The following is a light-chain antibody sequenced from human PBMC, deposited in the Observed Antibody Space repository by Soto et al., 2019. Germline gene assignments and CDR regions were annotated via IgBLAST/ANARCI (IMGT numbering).Light chain of an antibody. V-gene: IGLV2-14*03. Sequence: QSALTTPASVSGSPGQSITISCTGTSSDVGGYNHVSWYQQHPGKAPKLMIYDVTDRPSGVSNRFSGSKSGNTASLAISGLQAEDEAEDYCNSYTSTNTLVFGGGTKLTGL. J-gene: IGLJ2*01. CDR1: SSDVGGYNH. CDR2: DVT. CDR3: NSYTSTNTLV.